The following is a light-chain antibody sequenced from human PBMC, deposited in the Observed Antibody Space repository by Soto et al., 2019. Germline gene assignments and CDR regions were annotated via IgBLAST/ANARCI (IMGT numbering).Light chain of an antibody. CDR2: NNS. CDR1: SSTIGNNA. V-gene: IGLV1-44*01. Sequence: QAVVTQPPSASGTPGQRVTISCSGSSSTIGNNAVNWYQQLPGTAPKLLIYNNSQRPSGVPDRFSGSKSGTSASLAISGLQSEDEADYYCVSWDDSLNGWVFGGGTKLTVL. CDR3: VSWDDSLNGWV. J-gene: IGLJ3*02.